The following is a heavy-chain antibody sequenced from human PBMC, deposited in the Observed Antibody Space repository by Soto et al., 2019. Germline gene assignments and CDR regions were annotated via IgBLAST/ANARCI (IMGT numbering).Heavy chain of an antibody. J-gene: IGHJ3*02. CDR2: IYYSGST. D-gene: IGHD3-10*01. Sequence: PSETLSLTCTVSGGSISSYYWSWIRQPPGKGLEWIGYIYYSGSTNYNPSLKSRVTISVDTSKNQFSLKLSSVTAADTAVYYCARAGGAANDALDIWGQGTMVTVSS. V-gene: IGHV4-59*01. CDR1: GGSISSYY. CDR3: ARAGGAANDALDI.